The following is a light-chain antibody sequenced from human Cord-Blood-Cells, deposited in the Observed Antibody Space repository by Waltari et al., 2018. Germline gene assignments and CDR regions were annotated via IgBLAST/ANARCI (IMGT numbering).Light chain of an antibody. J-gene: IGLJ3*02. V-gene: IGLV1-47*01. Sequence: QSVLTQPPSASGTPGQRVTIPCSGSSSNIGSNYVYWYQQLPGTAPKLLIYRNNQRPSGVPDRFSGSKAGTSASLAISGLRSEDEADYDCAAWDDSLSGWVFGGGTKLTVL. CDR1: SSNIGSNY. CDR2: RNN. CDR3: AAWDDSLSGWV.